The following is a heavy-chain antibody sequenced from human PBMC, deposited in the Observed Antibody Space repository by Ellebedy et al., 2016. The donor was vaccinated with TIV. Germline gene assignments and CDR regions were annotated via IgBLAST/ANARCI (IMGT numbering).Heavy chain of an antibody. CDR1: GFTFSTYP. D-gene: IGHD3-10*01. J-gene: IGHJ4*02. CDR2: ISANGGTT. Sequence: PGGSLRLSCAASGFTFSTYPMNWVRQAPGKGLEWVSIISANGGTTYYADSVKGRFTISRDNAKNSVYLQMNSLRDEDTAVYYCARGPRFGESSFDYWGQGTLVTVSS. CDR3: ARGPRFGESSFDY. V-gene: IGHV3-48*02.